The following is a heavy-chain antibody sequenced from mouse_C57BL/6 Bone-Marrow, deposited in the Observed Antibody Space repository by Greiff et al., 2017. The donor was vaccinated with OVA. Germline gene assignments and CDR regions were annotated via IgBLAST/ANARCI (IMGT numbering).Heavy chain of an antibody. D-gene: IGHD3-2*02. J-gene: IGHJ3*01. V-gene: IGHV1-4*01. CDR1: GYTFTSYT. CDR3: ARTRGSGYGTWFAY. Sequence: QVQLKQSGADLARPGASVKMSCKASGYTFTSYTMHWVKQRPGQGLEWIGYINPSSGYTKYNQKFKDKATLTADKSSSTAYMQLSSLTSEDSAVYYCARTRGSGYGTWFAYWGQGTLVTVSA. CDR2: INPSSGYT.